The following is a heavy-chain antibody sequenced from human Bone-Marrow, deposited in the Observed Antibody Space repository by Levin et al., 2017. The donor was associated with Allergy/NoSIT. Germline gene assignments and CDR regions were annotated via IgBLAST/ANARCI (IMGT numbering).Heavy chain of an antibody. CDR2: ISGDSDST. Sequence: AGGSLRLSCAGSGFTFSNYAMTWIRQAPGKGLEWVSGISGDSDSTYYADSVEGRFTISRDNSKNTLYLQMNSLRAEDTAVYYCAKNPNLSKYASGGGFYYYYGMDVWGQGTTVTVSS. D-gene: IGHD3-10*01. CDR3: AKNPNLSKYASGGGFYYYYGMDV. J-gene: IGHJ6*02. V-gene: IGHV3-23*01. CDR1: GFTFSNYA.